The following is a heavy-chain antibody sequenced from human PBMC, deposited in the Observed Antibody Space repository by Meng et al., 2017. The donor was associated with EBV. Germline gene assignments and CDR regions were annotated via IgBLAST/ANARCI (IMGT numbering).Heavy chain of an antibody. CDR3: AHSRVGATEFDY. CDR1: GFSLSTSGVG. V-gene: IGHV2-5*02. CDR2: IYWDDDK. D-gene: IGHD1-26*01. Sequence: TFKDSGPTLLKPKQTLTLTCTFSGFSLSTSGVGVGWIRQPPGKALEWLALIYWDDDKRYSPSLKSRLTITKDTSKNQVVLTMTSMGPVDTATYYCAHSRVGATEFDYWGQGTLVTVSS. J-gene: IGHJ4*02.